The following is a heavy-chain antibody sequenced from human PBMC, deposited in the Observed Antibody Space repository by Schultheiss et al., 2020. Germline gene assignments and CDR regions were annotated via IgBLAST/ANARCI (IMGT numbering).Heavy chain of an antibody. CDR2: ISAYNGNT. Sequence: VSVKVSCKASGYTFTSYGISWVRQAPGQGLEWMGWISAYNGNTNYAQKLQGRVTMTTDTSTSTAYMELRSLRSDDTAVYYCARDGPGVYYDFWSGYRYYFDYWGQGTLVTVSS. CDR3: ARDGPGVYYDFWSGYRYYFDY. D-gene: IGHD3-3*01. CDR1: GYTFTSYG. V-gene: IGHV1-18*01. J-gene: IGHJ4*02.